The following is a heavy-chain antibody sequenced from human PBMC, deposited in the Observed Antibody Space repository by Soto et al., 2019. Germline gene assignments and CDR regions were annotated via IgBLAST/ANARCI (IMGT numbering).Heavy chain of an antibody. CDR2: INPNSGGT. D-gene: IGHD6-6*01. J-gene: IGHJ4*02. Sequence: ASVKVSCKASGYTFTGYYMHWVRQAPGQGLEWMGWINPNSGGTNYAQKFQGRVTMTRDTSISTAYMELSRLRSDDTAVYYCARAGTKYSSSSGVDYWGQGTLVTVSS. CDR1: GYTFTGYY. V-gene: IGHV1-2*02. CDR3: ARAGTKYSSSSGVDY.